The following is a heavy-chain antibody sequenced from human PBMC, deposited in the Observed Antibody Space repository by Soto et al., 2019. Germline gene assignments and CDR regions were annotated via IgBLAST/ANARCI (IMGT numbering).Heavy chain of an antibody. V-gene: IGHV3-23*01. CDR1: GFTLSSYA. J-gene: IGHJ4*02. CDR3: VGDGSGFDY. D-gene: IGHD3-22*01. Sequence: EVQLLESGGGLVQPGGSLRLSCAASGFTLSSYAMSWVRQAPGKGLEWVSAISGSGINTFYADSVKGRFAISRDISKNTLHLQMNSLRAEDTAIYYCVGDGSGFDYWGQGTLVTVSS. CDR2: ISGSGINT.